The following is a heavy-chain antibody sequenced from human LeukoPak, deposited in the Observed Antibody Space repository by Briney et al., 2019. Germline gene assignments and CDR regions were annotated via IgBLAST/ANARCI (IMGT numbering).Heavy chain of an antibody. J-gene: IGHJ4*02. V-gene: IGHV3-43D*03. CDR3: AKDISSGYYRINLFDY. D-gene: IGHD3-22*01. CDR2: ISWDGGST. Sequence: GGSLRLSCAASGFTFDDYAMHWVRQAPGKGLEWVSLISWDGGSTYYADSVKGRFTISRDNSKNSLYPQMNSLRAEDTALYYCAKDISSGYYRINLFDYWGQGTLVTVSS. CDR1: GFTFDDYA.